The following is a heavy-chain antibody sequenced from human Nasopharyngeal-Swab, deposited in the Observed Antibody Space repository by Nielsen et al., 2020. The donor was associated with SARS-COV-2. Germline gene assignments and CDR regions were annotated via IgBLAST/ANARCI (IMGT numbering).Heavy chain of an antibody. J-gene: IGHJ4*02. CDR1: GFTFSRYS. D-gene: IGHD6-13*01. CDR3: ARRQPRQDYFDY. CDR2: ISSSSSYI. Sequence: GESLKISCAASGFTFSRYSMKWVRQAPGKGLEWVSSISSSSSYIYYADSVKGRFTISRDNAKNSLYLQMNSLRAEDTAVYYCARRQPRQDYFDYWGQGTLVTVSS. V-gene: IGHV3-21*01.